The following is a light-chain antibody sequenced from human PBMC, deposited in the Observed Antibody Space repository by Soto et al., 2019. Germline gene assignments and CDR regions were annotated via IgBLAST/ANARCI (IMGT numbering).Light chain of an antibody. CDR3: QSYDSSLREV. V-gene: IGLV1-40*01. Sequence: QSVLTQPPSVSGAPGQRVTISCTGSSSNIGAGYDVHWYQQLPGTAPKLLIYGNSNRPSGVPDRFSGSKSGTSASLAITGLQAEDEAYYCCQSYDSSLREVFGGGTKLTVL. CDR2: GNS. J-gene: IGLJ2*01. CDR1: SSNIGAGYD.